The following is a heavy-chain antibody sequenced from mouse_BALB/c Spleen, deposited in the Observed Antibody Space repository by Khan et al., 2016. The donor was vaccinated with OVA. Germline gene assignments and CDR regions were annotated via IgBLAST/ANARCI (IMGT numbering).Heavy chain of an antibody. J-gene: IGHJ2*01. D-gene: IGHD2-3*01. Sequence: QVQLQQSGPELVKPGASVKMSCKASGYTFTYYVITWVKQRTGQGLEWIGEIYPGSDNAYYNERFKGRATLTADKSSNTTHMQLSSRTSEDFEVYFCARGDGYYVYFDYWGQGTTLTVSS. CDR2: IYPGSDNA. CDR1: GYTFTYYV. V-gene: IGHV1-81*01. CDR3: ARGDGYYVYFDY.